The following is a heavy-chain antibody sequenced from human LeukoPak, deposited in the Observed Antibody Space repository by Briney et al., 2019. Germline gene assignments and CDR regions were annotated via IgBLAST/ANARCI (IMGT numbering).Heavy chain of an antibody. CDR1: GGSISSHY. CDR3: ARVGYCSSTSCRSTLFDP. J-gene: IGHJ5*02. Sequence: SETLSLTCTVSGGSISSHYWSWIRQPPGKGLEWIGYIYYSGSTNYNPSLKSRVTISVDTSKNQFSLKLSSVTAADTAVYYCARVGYCSSTSCRSTLFDPWGQGTLVTVSS. V-gene: IGHV4-59*11. D-gene: IGHD2-2*01. CDR2: IYYSGST.